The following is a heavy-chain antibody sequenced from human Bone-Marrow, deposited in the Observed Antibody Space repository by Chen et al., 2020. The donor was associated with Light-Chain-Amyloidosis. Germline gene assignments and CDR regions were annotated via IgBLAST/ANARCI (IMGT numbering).Heavy chain of an antibody. CDR2: IYPDDSDA. CDR3: ARRRDGYNFDY. V-gene: IGHV5-51*01. Sequence: EVQLEQSGPEVKKPGESLKISCKCSGYTFTNYWIGWVRQMPGKGLEWMGVIYPDDSDARYSPSFEGQVTISADKSITTAYLQWRSLKASDTAMYYCARRRDGYNFDYWGQGTLVTVSS. CDR1: GYTFTNYW. D-gene: IGHD5-12*01. J-gene: IGHJ4*02.